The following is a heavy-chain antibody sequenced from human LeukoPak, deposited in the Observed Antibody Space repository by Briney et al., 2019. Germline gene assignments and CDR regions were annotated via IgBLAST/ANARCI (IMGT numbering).Heavy chain of an antibody. D-gene: IGHD6-19*01. CDR2: ISSSGDST. V-gene: IGHV3-64D*09. CDR1: GFTVSSNY. J-gene: IGHJ4*02. CDR3: VKDGMAVVGTAPLDY. Sequence: GGSLRLSCVVSGFTVSSNYMSWVRQAPGKGLEYVSAISSSGDSTYYADSVKGRFTISRDNSKNTLYLQMNSLRPEDAAVYYCVKDGMAVVGTAPLDYWGQGILVTVSS.